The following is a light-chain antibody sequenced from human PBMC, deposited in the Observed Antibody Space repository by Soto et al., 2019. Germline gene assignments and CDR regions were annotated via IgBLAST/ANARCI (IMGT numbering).Light chain of an antibody. CDR3: QQSYSTPLT. Sequence: DIQMTQSPSSLSASVGDRVTITCRASQSISSYLNWFHHKPGRAPKLLIYAASSLQSGVPSRFSGSGSGTDFTLTISSLQPDDFATYYCQQSYSTPLTFGLGTKVEIK. J-gene: IGKJ1*01. CDR2: AAS. V-gene: IGKV1-39*01. CDR1: QSISSY.